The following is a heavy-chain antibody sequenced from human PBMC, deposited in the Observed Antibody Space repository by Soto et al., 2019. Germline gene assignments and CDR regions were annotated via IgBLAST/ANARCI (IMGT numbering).Heavy chain of an antibody. V-gene: IGHV1-69*13. CDR3: ARDLTVDTLGAARHDAFDI. J-gene: IGHJ3*02. CDR2: IIPIFGTA. D-gene: IGHD6-6*01. CDR1: GGTFSSYA. Sequence: ASVKVSCKASGGTFSSYAISWVRQAPGQGLEWMGGIIPIFGTANYAQKFQGRVTITADESTSTAYMELSSLRSEDTAVYYCARDLTVDTLGAARHDAFDIWGQGTMVTVSS.